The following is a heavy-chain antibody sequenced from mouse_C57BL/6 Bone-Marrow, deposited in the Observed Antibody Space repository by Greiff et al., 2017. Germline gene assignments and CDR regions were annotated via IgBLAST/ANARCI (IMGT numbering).Heavy chain of an antibody. CDR1: GYAFTNYL. CDR2: INPGSGGT. CDR3: DAYGVYAMDY. Sequence: QVQLQQSGAELVRPGTSVKVSCKASGYAFTNYLIEWVKQRPGQGFEWIGVINPGSGGTNYNEKFKGKATLTADKSSSTAYIQLSSLTSEDSAVYCCDAYGVYAMDYWGRGTSIIVSS. D-gene: IGHD1-1*01. V-gene: IGHV1-54*01. J-gene: IGHJ4*01.